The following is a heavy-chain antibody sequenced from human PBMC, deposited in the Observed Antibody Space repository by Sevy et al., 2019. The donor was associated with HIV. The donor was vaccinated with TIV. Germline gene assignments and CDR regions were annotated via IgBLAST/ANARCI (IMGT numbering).Heavy chain of an antibody. V-gene: IGHV3-33*06. CDR1: GFTFSSYG. D-gene: IGHD6-13*01. Sequence: GGSLRLSCAASGFTFSSYGMHWVRQAPGKGLEWVADRWYDGSNKYYADSVKGRFTISRDNSKNTLYLQMNSLRAEDTAVYYCAKPPYSGSWYSLDYWGQGTLVTVSS. CDR2: RWYDGSNK. J-gene: IGHJ4*02. CDR3: AKPPYSGSWYSLDY.